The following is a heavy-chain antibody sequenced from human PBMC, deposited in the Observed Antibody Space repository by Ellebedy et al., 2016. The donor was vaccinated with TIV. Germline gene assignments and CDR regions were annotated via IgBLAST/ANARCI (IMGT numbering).Heavy chain of an antibody. D-gene: IGHD6-19*01. CDR1: GFTFGSYA. CDR2: ISGSGGST. V-gene: IGHV3-23*01. J-gene: IGHJ4*02. Sequence: GGSLRLSXAASGFTFGSYAMNWVRQAPGKGLEWVSSISGSGGSTYYADSVKGRFTISRDNSKNTLYLQMNSLRAEDTAVYYCATDPYSSGWSRASPFDYWGQGALVTVST. CDR3: ATDPYSSGWSRASPFDY.